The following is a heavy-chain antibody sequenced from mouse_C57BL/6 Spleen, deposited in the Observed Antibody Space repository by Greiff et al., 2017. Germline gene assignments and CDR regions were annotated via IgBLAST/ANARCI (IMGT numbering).Heavy chain of an antibody. CDR1: GYTFTSYW. J-gene: IGHJ3*01. CDR2: IYPNSGST. V-gene: IGHV1-64*01. CDR3: TFYYSYSWFAY. Sequence: QVQLKQPGAELVKPGASVKLSCKASGYTFTSYWMHWVKQRPGQGLEWIGMIYPNSGSTNYNEKFKSKATLTVDKSSSTAYMQLRSLTSADSAVXFCTFYYSYSWFAYWGQGTLVTVSA. D-gene: IGHD2-12*01.